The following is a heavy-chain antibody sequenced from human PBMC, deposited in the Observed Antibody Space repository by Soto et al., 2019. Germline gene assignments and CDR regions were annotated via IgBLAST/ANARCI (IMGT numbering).Heavy chain of an antibody. CDR1: GYTFTNYG. Sequence: ASVKVSCKASGYTFTNYGMSWVRQAPGQGLEWMGWISDYTGNTKYAQKFQGRVTMTTDTTTNTAYMELRSLRSDDTAVYYCASYREDYYDRSVSYYYHYGMYVWG. D-gene: IGHD3-22*01. CDR2: ISDYTGNT. J-gene: IGHJ6*02. V-gene: IGHV1-18*04. CDR3: ASYREDYYDRSVSYYYHYGMYV.